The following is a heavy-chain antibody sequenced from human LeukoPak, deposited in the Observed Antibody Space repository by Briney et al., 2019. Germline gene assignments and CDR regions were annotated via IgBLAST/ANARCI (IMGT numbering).Heavy chain of an antibody. J-gene: IGHJ4*02. V-gene: IGHV3-30*18. CDR1: GFTFTCCG. CDR2: ISSSDGNSK. CDR3: AKWSGNRPLYYFDY. Sequence: GGSLRLSCATSGFTFTCCGMHWVRQASGKGLEWVAAISSSDGNSKYYADSVKGRFTISRDNSKNTVYLQMNSLRADDTAVYYCAKWSGNRPLYYFDYWGQGTLVTVSS. D-gene: IGHD3-3*01.